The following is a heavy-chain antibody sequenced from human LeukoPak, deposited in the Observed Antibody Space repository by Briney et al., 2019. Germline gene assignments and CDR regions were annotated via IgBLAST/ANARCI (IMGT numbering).Heavy chain of an antibody. CDR2: INSDGSST. Sequence: GGSLRLSCAASGFTFSSYWMHWVRQAPGKGLVWVSRINSDGSSTSYADSVKGRFTISRDNAKNTLYLQMNSLRAEDTAVYYCARVSGILWFGELNVDYWGQGTLVTVSS. V-gene: IGHV3-74*01. CDR3: ARVSGILWFGELNVDY. CDR1: GFTFSSYW. J-gene: IGHJ4*02. D-gene: IGHD3-10*01.